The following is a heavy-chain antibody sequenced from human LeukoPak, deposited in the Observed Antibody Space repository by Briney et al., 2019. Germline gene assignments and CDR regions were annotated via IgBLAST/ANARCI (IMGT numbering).Heavy chain of an antibody. CDR2: IYYSGST. CDR3: ARPLRTGRLFDP. V-gene: IGHV4-59*11. Sequence: PSETLSLTCTVSGGSISSHYWSWIRQPPGKGLEWIGYIYYSGSTNYNPSLKSRVTISVDTSKNQFSLKLSSVTAADTAVYYCARPLRTGRLFDPWGQGTLVTVSS. J-gene: IGHJ5*02. D-gene: IGHD1-14*01. CDR1: GGSISSHY.